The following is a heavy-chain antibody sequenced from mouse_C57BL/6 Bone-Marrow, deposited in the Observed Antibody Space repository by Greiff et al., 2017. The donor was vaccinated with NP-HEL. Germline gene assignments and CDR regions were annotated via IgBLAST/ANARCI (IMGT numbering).Heavy chain of an antibody. CDR3: ASLPWFAY. Sequence: EVQLVESGGGLVKPGGSLKLSCAASGFTFSDYGMHWVRQAPEKGLEWVAYISSGSSTIYYADTVKGRFTISRDNAKNTLFLQMTSLRSEDTAMYYCASLPWFAYWGQGTLVTVSA. CDR1: GFTFSDYG. V-gene: IGHV5-17*01. CDR2: ISSGSSTI. J-gene: IGHJ3*01.